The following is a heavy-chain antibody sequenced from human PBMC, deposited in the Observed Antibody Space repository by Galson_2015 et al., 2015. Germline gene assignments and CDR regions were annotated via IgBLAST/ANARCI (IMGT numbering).Heavy chain of an antibody. Sequence: SLRLSCAASGFTFSTYAMHWIRQAPGKGLEYISAISSNGGSTYYADSVKGRFTISRDNSKNTLFLQMSSLGTEDTAMYYCVKNVPNIVVAGVEHWGQGTLVTVSS. J-gene: IGHJ1*01. D-gene: IGHD2-21*01. CDR2: ISSNGGST. CDR3: VKNVPNIVVAGVEH. V-gene: IGHV3-64D*06. CDR1: GFTFSTYA.